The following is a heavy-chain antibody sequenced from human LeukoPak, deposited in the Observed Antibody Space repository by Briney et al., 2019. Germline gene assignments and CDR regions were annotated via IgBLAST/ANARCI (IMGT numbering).Heavy chain of an antibody. Sequence: ASVKVSCKVSGHTLTELSMHWVRQAPGKGLEWMGGFDPEDGETIYAQKFQGRVTMTEDTSTDIAYMELSSLRSEDTAVYYCATDGDYVNGVPYYYYYYGMDVWGQGTTVTVSS. CDR1: GHTLTELS. CDR3: ATDGDYVNGVPYYYYYYGMDV. D-gene: IGHD4-17*01. J-gene: IGHJ6*02. V-gene: IGHV1-24*01. CDR2: FDPEDGET.